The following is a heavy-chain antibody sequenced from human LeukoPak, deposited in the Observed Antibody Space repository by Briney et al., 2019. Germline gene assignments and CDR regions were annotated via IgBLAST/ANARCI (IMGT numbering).Heavy chain of an antibody. D-gene: IGHD6-13*01. CDR2: IRTDNGNT. Sequence: ASVKVSCKASGYTFTKYGITWVRQAPGQGLKWMGWIRTDNGNTDYAQRLQDRVTMTTDTSTNTAYMELRSLKSDDTAVFYCAMGAKQQLNYWGQGTLLIVS. V-gene: IGHV1-18*01. CDR1: GYTFTKYG. CDR3: AMGAKQQLNY. J-gene: IGHJ4*02.